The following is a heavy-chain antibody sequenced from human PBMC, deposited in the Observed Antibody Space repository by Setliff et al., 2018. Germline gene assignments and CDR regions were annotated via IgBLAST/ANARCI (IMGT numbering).Heavy chain of an antibody. D-gene: IGHD3-22*01. V-gene: IGHV4-59*01. CDR2: IYYSGTT. J-gene: IGHJ5*02. Sequence: PSETLFLTCTVSGGSISNYYWSWIRQPPGKGLEWIGYIYYSGTTNSIPSLKSRVTISVDTSKNQFSLRLSSVTAADTAVYYCARAAKYDSSGYYGFWFDPWGQGKLVTV. CDR1: GGSISNYY. CDR3: ARAAKYDSSGYYGFWFDP.